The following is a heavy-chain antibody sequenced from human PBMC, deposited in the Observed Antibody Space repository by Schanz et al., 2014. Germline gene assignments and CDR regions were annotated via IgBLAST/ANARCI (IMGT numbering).Heavy chain of an antibody. CDR2: ISSSSSYI. V-gene: IGHV3-21*02. CDR3: ARDMTSMGESGFYYYGMDV. CDR1: GFTFSTYY. J-gene: IGHJ6*02. Sequence: EVQLVESGGGLVKPGGSLRLSCAASGFTFSTYYMNWVRQAPGKGLEWVSSISSSSSYISYADSVKGRFTISRDNSKNTLFLQMSSLRAEDTAVYYCARDMTSMGESGFYYYGMDVWGQGTTATVSS. D-gene: IGHD1-26*01.